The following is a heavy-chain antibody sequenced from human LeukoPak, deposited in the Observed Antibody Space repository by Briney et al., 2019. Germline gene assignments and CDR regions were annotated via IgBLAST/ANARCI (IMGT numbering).Heavy chain of an antibody. CDR3: AREGITGTTPPWAFDI. CDR1: GGSISSYY. J-gene: IGHJ3*02. CDR2: IYTSGST. V-gene: IGHV4-4*07. Sequence: SETLSLTCTVSGGSISSYYWSWIRQPAGKGLEWIGRIYTSGSTNYNPSLKSRVTMSVDTSMNQFSLKLSSVTAADTAVYYCAREGITGTTPPWAFDIWGQGTMVTVSS. D-gene: IGHD1-7*01.